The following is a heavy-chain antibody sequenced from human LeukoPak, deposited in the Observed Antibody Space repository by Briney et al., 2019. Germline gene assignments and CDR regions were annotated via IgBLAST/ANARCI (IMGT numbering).Heavy chain of an antibody. D-gene: IGHD6-13*01. J-gene: IGHJ4*02. Sequence: SETLSLTCTVSGGSISSYYWSWIRQPAGKGLEWIGRIYTSGSTYYNPSLKSRVTISVDRSKNQFSLKLSSVTAADTAVYYCARSSSSSDVADYWGQGTLVTVSS. V-gene: IGHV4-4*07. CDR3: ARSSSSSDVADY. CDR2: IYTSGST. CDR1: GGSISSYY.